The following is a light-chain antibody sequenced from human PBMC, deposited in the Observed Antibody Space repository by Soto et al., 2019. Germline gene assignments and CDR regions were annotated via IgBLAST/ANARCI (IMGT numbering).Light chain of an antibody. CDR1: HSNIGRNY. CDR3: GPWDSGLRGGA. J-gene: IGLJ1*01. CDR2: DND. V-gene: IGLV1-51*01. Sequence: QSVLTQPPSVSAAPGQNVTIPCSGSHSNIGRNYVSWYQQLPGTAPKLLIYDNDKRPSGIPDRCSGSKSGTSATLDITGLQTGDEADYYCGPWDSGLRGGAFGTGTKLTVL.